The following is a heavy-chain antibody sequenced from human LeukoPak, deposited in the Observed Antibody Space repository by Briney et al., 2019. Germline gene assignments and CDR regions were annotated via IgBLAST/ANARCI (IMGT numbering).Heavy chain of an antibody. J-gene: IGHJ3*02. Sequence: GGSLRLSCAASGFTFNNFAMSWVRQAPGKGLEWVSAISGSGGSTYYADSVKGRFTISRDNSKNTLYLQMNSLRAEDTAVYYCAKGPSGSYFPYAFDIWGQGTMVTVSS. V-gene: IGHV3-23*01. CDR1: GFTFNNFA. D-gene: IGHD1-26*01. CDR2: ISGSGGST. CDR3: AKGPSGSYFPYAFDI.